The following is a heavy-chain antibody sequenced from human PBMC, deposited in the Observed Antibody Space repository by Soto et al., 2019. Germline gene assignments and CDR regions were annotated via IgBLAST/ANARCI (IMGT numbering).Heavy chain of an antibody. CDR2: IYSGGST. V-gene: IGHV3-53*01. D-gene: IGHD1-1*01. J-gene: IGHJ4*02. CDR3: AKGGTTTNIILDS. Sequence: GGSLRLSCAASGFTVSSNYMILVRQAPGKGLEWVSVIYSGGSTYYADSVKGRVTISRDNDKNTLYLQINSLTAGDTAVYYCAKGGTTTNIILDSWGPGTPVTVSS. CDR1: GFTVSSNY.